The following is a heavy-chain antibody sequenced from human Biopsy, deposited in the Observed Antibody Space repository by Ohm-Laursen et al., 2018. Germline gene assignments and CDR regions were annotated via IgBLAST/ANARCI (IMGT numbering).Heavy chain of an antibody. Sequence: GTLSLTYTVSGDSIARYYWTWIRQSPGKGLEWIAYIYYSGRPNYNPSLKGRVVISVDRSRNQFFLKLTSATAADTAIYYCARVDRYNFDHYIMDAWGRGTTVTVSS. CDR1: GDSIARYY. CDR2: IYYSGRP. V-gene: IGHV4-59*01. J-gene: IGHJ6*02. D-gene: IGHD1-20*01. CDR3: ARVDRYNFDHYIMDA.